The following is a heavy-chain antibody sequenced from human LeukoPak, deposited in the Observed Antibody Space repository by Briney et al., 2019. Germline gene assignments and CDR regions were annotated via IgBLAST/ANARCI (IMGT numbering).Heavy chain of an antibody. CDR2: VNPKNGGT. J-gene: IGHJ4*02. Sequence: ASVKVSCKTSGYSFTGYHMHWGRQAPGQGLEWMGWVNPKNGGTNYPQKFQGRVTMTTDTSVGTAYMELSSLASDDTAVYYCARRGAYFDYWGQGTLVTVSS. CDR3: ARRGAYFDY. V-gene: IGHV1-2*02. CDR1: GYSFTGYH.